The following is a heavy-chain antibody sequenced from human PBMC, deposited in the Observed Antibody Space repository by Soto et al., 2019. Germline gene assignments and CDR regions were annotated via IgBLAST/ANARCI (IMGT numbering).Heavy chain of an antibody. CDR2: IGSRTSDI. J-gene: IGHJ3*02. V-gene: IGHV3-21*01. CDR1: GFTLSRHT. D-gene: IGHD3-22*01. CDR3: VRDYYDTSGHPNTFDM. Sequence: GSLRLSCAASGFTLSRHTMNWVRQAPGKGLEWVSFIGSRTSDIYYADSVKGRFTISRDNAKNSLYLDLTRLRAEDTAVYFCVRDYYDTSGHPNTFDMWGQGTMVTVS.